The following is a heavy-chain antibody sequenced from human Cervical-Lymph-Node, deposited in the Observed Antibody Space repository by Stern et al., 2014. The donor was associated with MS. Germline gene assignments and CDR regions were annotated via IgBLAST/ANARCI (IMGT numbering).Heavy chain of an antibody. CDR3: ARDGSYCTTGRCCPSDY. D-gene: IGHD2-8*01. Sequence: QMQLVQSGGGVVQPGTSLRLSCSASGFTFNSYGIHWVRQAPGKGLDWVAVISHAGTITHYADSVKGRFTIFRDRSQSTVYLQMNSLRAEDTAHYYCARDGSYCTTGRCCPSDYWGQGTLVSVSS. J-gene: IGHJ4*02. CDR1: GFTFNSYG. V-gene: IGHV3-30*03. CDR2: ISHAGTIT.